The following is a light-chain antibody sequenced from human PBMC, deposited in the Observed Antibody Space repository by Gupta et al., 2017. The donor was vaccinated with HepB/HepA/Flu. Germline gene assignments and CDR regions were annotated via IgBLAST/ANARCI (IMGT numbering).Light chain of an antibody. CDR3: MQTLQTGHT. V-gene: IGKV2-28*01. J-gene: IGKJ2*01. CDR1: QSLLHSNGFNY. CDR2: LGF. Sequence: DVVLTQSPLSLPVIPGEPASISCRSSQSLLHSNGFNYLDWYLQKSGQSPQLLIYLGFNRASGVPDRFSGSGSGTDFTLKISRVEAEDVGVYYCMQTLQTGHTFGQGTKLEIK.